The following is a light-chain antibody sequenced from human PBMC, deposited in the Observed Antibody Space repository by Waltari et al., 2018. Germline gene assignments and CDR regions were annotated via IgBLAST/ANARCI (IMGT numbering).Light chain of an antibody. CDR2: EVS. J-gene: IGLJ2*01. Sequence: QSALTQPASVSGSPGQSITISCTGPSSDVGTYNLVSWSQQHPGKAPKLMIYEVSERPSVVSNRFSGSKSGNTASLTISGLQAEDEADYYYCSYIGGSTVFGGGTKLTVL. CDR1: SSDVGTYNL. CDR3: CSYIGGSTV. V-gene: IGLV2-23*02.